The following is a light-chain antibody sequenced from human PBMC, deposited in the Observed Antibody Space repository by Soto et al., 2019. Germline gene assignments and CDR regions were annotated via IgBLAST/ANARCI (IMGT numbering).Light chain of an antibody. CDR1: SSDVGGYNY. CDR3: SSYTSSSTLG. J-gene: IGLJ3*02. CDR2: EVS. Sequence: QSPLTQPASVSGSPGQSITISCTGTSSDVGGYNYVSWYQQHPGKAPKLMIYEVSNRPSGVSNRFSGSKSGNTASLTISGLQAEDEADYYCSSYTSSSTLGFGGGTKLTVL. V-gene: IGLV2-14*01.